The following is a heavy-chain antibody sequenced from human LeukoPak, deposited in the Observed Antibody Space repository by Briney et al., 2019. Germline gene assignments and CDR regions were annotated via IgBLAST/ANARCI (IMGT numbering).Heavy chain of an antibody. CDR2: ISSSSSTI. CDR1: GFTFSSYS. D-gene: IGHD6-13*01. CDR3: AKEKGSSSSKMPFFDY. V-gene: IGHV3-48*01. J-gene: IGHJ4*02. Sequence: GGSLRLSCAASGFTFSSYSMNWVRQAPGKGLEWVSYISSSSSTIYYADSVKGRFTISRDNSKNTLYLQMNSLRAEDTAVYYCAKEKGSSSSKMPFFDYWGQGTLVTVSS.